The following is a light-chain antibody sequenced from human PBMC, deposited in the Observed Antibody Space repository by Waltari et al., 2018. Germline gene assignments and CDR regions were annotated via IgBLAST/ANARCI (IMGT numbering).Light chain of an antibody. CDR3: QLAGT. CDR1: QSVSSY. CDR2: DAS. J-gene: IGKJ2*01. V-gene: IGKV3-11*01. Sequence: EIVLTQSPATLSLSPGERATLSCRASQSVSSYLAWYQQKPGQAPRLLIYDASNRATGIPARFSGSGSGTDFTLTISSLEPEDVAVYYCQLAGTFGQGTKLEIK.